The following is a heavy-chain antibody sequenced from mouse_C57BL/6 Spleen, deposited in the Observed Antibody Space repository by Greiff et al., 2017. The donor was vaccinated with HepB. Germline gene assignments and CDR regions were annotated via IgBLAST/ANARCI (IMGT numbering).Heavy chain of an antibody. Sequence: QVQLQQSGAELVRPGASVKLSCKASGYTFTDYYINWVKQRPGQGLEWIARIYPGSGNTYYNEKFKGKATLTAEKSSSTAYMQLSSLTSEDSAVYFCAYDFMDYWGQGTSVTVSS. J-gene: IGHJ4*01. CDR2: IYPGSGNT. CDR3: AYDFMDY. CDR1: GYTFTDYY. D-gene: IGHD2-4*01. V-gene: IGHV1-76*01.